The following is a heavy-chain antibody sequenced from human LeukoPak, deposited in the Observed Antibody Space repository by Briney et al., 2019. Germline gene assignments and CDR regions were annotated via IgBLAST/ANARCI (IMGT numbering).Heavy chain of an antibody. CDR3: ARGRSSDYYSPLNPIDY. Sequence: PGGSLRLSCAASGFTFSSYSMNWVRQAPGKGLEWVSYISSSSSTIYYADSVKGRFTISRDNSKNTLYLQMNSLRAEDTAVYYCARGRSSDYYSPLNPIDYWGQGTLVTVSS. V-gene: IGHV3-48*01. CDR1: GFTFSSYS. J-gene: IGHJ4*02. D-gene: IGHD3-22*01. CDR2: ISSSSSTI.